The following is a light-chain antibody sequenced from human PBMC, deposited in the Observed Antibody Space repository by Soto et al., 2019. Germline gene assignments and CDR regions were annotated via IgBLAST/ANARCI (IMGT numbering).Light chain of an antibody. CDR3: QLYGNSPRYT. V-gene: IGKV3-20*01. Sequence: EIVLTQSPGTLSLSPGERATLSCRASQTVSTNLLAWYQQKPGQAPRLLIHGASGRASGIPDRFSGSGSGTYFTLTISRLEAADFVVYYCQLYGNSPRYTFGQGTKLEIK. J-gene: IGKJ2*01. CDR1: QTVSTNL. CDR2: GAS.